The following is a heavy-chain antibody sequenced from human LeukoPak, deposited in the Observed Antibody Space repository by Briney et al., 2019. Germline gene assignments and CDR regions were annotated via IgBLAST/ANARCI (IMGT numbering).Heavy chain of an antibody. CDR3: ARDHPPDSYGFPTYWYFDL. Sequence: ASVKVSCKASGYTFTSYAMHWVRQAPGQRLEWMGWINAGNGNTKYSQKFQGRVTITRDTSASTAYMELSSLRSEDTAVYYCARDHPPDSYGFPTYWYFDLWGRGTLVTVSS. CDR1: GYTFTSYA. V-gene: IGHV1-3*01. J-gene: IGHJ2*01. D-gene: IGHD5-18*01. CDR2: INAGNGNT.